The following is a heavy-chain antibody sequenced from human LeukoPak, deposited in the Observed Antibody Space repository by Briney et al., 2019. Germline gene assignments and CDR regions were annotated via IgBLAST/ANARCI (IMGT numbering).Heavy chain of an antibody. CDR3: ARRYYDILTGSAFPDY. CDR1: GFTFSTYS. V-gene: IGHV3-7*01. D-gene: IGHD3-9*01. Sequence: GGSLRRSCAASGFTFSTYSMNWVRQAPGKGLEWVANIKQDGSEKYYVDSVKGRFTISRDSAKNSLYLQMNSLRAEDTAVYYCARRYYDILTGSAFPDYWGQGTLVTVSS. J-gene: IGHJ4*02. CDR2: IKQDGSEK.